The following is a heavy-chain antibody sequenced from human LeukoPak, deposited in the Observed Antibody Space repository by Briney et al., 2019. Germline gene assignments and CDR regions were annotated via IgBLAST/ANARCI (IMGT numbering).Heavy chain of an antibody. J-gene: IGHJ4*02. CDR3: ARGRKYIAAAGYFDY. CDR1: GGSIRNYY. V-gene: IGHV4-59*12. CDR2: IYYSGST. Sequence: SETLSLTCTVSGGSIRNYYWSWIRQPPGKGLEWIGYIYYSGSTNYNPSLKSRVTISVDTSKNQFSLKLSSVTAADTAVYYCARGRKYIAAAGYFDYWGQGTLVTVSS. D-gene: IGHD6-13*01.